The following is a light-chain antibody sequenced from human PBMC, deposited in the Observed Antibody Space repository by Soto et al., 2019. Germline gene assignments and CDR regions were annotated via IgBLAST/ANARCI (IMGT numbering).Light chain of an antibody. CDR2: AAS. Sequence: IQMTQSPSSLSASVGDRVFITCQASQYIGEWLAWYQQKPGKAPKLLVYAASSLQSGVPSRFSGSGSGTEFTLTISSLQPDDFATYYCQHYNSYSEAFGQGTKVDIK. J-gene: IGKJ1*01. V-gene: IGKV1-5*01. CDR1: QYIGEW. CDR3: QHYNSYSEA.